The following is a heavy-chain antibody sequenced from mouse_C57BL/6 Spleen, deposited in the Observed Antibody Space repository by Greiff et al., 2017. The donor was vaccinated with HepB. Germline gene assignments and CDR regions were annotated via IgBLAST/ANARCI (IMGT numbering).Heavy chain of an antibody. V-gene: IGHV5-17*01. J-gene: IGHJ3*01. D-gene: IGHD2-4*01. CDR2: ISSGSSTI. CDR3: ARPAYYDSWFAY. CDR1: GFTFSDYG. Sequence: DVMLVESGGGLVKPGGSLKLSCAASGFTFSDYGMHWVRQAPEKGLEWVAYISSGSSTIYYADTVKGRFTISRDNAKNTLFLQMTSLRSEDTAMYYCARPAYYDSWFAYWGQGTLVTVSA.